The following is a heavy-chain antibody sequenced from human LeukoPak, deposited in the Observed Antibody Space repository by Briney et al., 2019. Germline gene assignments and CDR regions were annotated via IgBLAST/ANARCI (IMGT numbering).Heavy chain of an antibody. CDR2: IYYSGST. V-gene: IGHV4-61*08. D-gene: IGHD1-26*01. CDR1: GDSISSGVYY. J-gene: IGHJ3*02. CDR3: AGGSGSNDAFDI. Sequence: PSQTLSLTCTVSGDSISSGVYYWSWIRQPPGKGLEWIGYIYYSGSTNYNPSLKSRVTISVDTSKNQFSLKLSSVTAADTAVYYCAGGSGSNDAFDIWGQGTMVTVSS.